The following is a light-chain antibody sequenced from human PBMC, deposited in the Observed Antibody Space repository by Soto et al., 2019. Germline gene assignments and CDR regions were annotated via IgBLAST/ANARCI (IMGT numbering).Light chain of an antibody. J-gene: IGLJ2*01. CDR1: SLDVGGYYY. V-gene: IGLV2-8*01. CDR2: VLS. CDR3: RLDAWNNTVA. Sequence: QSVLTQPPSAPGSPGQAVTISCTGTSLDVGGYYYVSWYQQHPGKAPTLMIDVLSKRPSWVPDRFSGTNTADTASLNVSGLQDDDAADSYCRLDAWNNTVAFGGGAKLSGL.